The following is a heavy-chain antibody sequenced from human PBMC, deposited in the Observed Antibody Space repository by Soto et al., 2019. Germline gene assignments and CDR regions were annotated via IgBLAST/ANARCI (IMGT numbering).Heavy chain of an antibody. J-gene: IGHJ4*02. CDR2: ISGSGGST. CDR3: AKNPDATELYYFDY. V-gene: IGHV3-23*01. D-gene: IGHD4-4*01. Sequence: LSLTCAASGFTFSSYAMSWVRQAPGKGLEWVSAISGSGGSTYYADSVKGRFTISRDNSKNTLYLQMNSLRAEDTAVYYCAKNPDATELYYFDYWGQGTLVTVSS. CDR1: GFTFSSYA.